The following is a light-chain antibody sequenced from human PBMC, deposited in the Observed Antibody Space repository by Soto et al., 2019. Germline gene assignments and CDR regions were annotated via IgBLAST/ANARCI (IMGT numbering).Light chain of an antibody. J-gene: IGKJ1*01. V-gene: IGKV1-13*02. CDR2: DAS. CDR3: QQFNSYPRT. Sequence: AIQLTQSPSSLSASVGDRVTITCRASQGISSALAWYQQKPGKAPKLLIYDASSLESGVPSRFNGSGSGTDCTLTNSSLQPEDFATYYCQQFNSYPRTFGQRTKVEIK. CDR1: QGISSA.